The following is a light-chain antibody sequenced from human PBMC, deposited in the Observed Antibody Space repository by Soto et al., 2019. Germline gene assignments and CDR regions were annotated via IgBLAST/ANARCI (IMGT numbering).Light chain of an antibody. CDR3: QHYGNSPT. Sequence: EIVLTQSPGTLSLSPGDGATLSCRASQSVSSGYSAWYQQKPGQAPRLPIYGASRRATGIPDRFSGSGSGTDFTLSISRLEPEDFAVYWCQHYGNSPTFGQGTRWIS. CDR1: QSVSSGY. CDR2: GAS. V-gene: IGKV3-20*01. J-gene: IGKJ1*01.